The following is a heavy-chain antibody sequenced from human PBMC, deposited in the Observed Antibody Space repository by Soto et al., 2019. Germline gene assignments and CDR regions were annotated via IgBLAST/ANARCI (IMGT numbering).Heavy chain of an antibody. V-gene: IGHV3-23*01. CDR2: ISASGGST. Sequence: VQLLESGGGLVQPGGSLRLSCAASGFTFNNYAMTWVRQAPGKGLEWVSGISASGGSTNYADSVKGRTTIPRDKSTNTRYLQMNSMRAADTAVYYCAKAAPDDFWSGYHELSGYWGQGTLVTVSS. D-gene: IGHD3-3*01. CDR3: AKAAPDDFWSGYHELSGY. J-gene: IGHJ4*02. CDR1: GFTFNNYA.